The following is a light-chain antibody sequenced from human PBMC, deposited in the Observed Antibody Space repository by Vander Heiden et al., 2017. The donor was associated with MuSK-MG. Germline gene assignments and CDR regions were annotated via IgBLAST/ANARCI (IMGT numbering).Light chain of an antibody. V-gene: IGKV1-33*01. J-gene: IGKJ4*01. CDR2: DAS. CDR1: QDITNF. CDR3: QQYDNVPLT. Sequence: DIQLTQSPSFLSASVGDRVTITCQASQDITNFLNWYQQKPGKAPTLLIYDASNLETGVPSRFSGSGSGTDFSFTSSSLQPEDIAVYYCQQYDNVPLTFGGGTKVEIK.